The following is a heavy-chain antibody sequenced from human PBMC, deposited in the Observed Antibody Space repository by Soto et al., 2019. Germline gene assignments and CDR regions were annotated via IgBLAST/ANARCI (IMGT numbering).Heavy chain of an antibody. CDR1: GFSIGSSTCY. CDR2: INHSGTT. Sequence: SETLSLTCTFSGFSIGSSTCYLDWIRQPPGKGVEWIGEINHSGTTSYSPSLESRVTTSIDTSKNQFSLRMSSVTAADTAIYYCARRYCSDSYCSYFDYWGRGTLVTVS. V-gene: IGHV4-39*07. D-gene: IGHD2-15*01. CDR3: ARRYCSDSYCSYFDY. J-gene: IGHJ4*02.